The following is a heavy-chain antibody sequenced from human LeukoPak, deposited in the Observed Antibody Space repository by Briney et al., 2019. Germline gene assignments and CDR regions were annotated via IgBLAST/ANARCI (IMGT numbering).Heavy chain of an antibody. CDR3: ARHIFGNGMDV. V-gene: IGHV4-30-2*01. CDR1: GVSISSGGYS. J-gene: IGHJ6*02. D-gene: IGHD3-3*01. CDR2: IYHSGST. Sequence: SQTLSLTCAVSGVSISSGGYSWSWIRQPPGKGLEWIGYIYHSGSTYYNPSLKSRVTISVDRSKNQFSLKLSSVTAADTAVYYCARHIFGNGMDVWGQGTTVTVSS.